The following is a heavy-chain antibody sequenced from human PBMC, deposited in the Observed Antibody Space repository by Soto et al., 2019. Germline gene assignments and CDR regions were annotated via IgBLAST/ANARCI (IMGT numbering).Heavy chain of an antibody. J-gene: IGHJ6*02. Sequence: PGGSLRLSCAASGFTFSSYGMHWVRQAPGKGLEWVAVIWYDGSKKYYADSVKSRFTISRDNSTNTLYLQMNSLRAEDTAVYYCATGPVVPAAMLYYYYGMDVWGQGTTVTVSS. CDR2: IWYDGSKK. CDR1: GFTFSSYG. V-gene: IGHV3-33*01. CDR3: ATGPVVPAAMLYYYYGMDV. D-gene: IGHD2-2*01.